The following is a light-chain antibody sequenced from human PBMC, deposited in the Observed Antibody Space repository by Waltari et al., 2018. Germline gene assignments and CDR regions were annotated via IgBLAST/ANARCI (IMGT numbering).Light chain of an antibody. CDR1: QSVLLSSNNRNY. V-gene: IGKV4-1*01. CDR2: WAT. J-gene: IGKJ4*01. CDR3: QQYYTTPIT. Sequence: DIVMTQSPDSLAVSLGARATINCKSSQSVLLSSNNRNYLTWYQPKPGQPPKLLIYWATTRESGVPGRFSGSGSGTDFTLTISSLQAEDVAVYYCQQYYTTPITFGGGTKVEIK.